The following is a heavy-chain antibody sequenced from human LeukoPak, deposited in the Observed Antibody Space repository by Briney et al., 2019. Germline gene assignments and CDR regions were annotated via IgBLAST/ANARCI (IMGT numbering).Heavy chain of an antibody. CDR3: ARDAWRPSYYDDYGGLLN. D-gene: IGHD3-22*01. V-gene: IGHV3-7*01. CDR2: IKQDGSEK. Sequence: QTSETLSLTCAVSGGSISSSNWWSWVRQPPGKGLEWVANIKQDGSEKYYVDSVTGRFTIFRDNANNSLYLQMNSLRAEDTAVYYCARDAWRPSYYDDYGGLLNWGQGTLVTVSS. CDR1: GGSISSSNW. J-gene: IGHJ4*02.